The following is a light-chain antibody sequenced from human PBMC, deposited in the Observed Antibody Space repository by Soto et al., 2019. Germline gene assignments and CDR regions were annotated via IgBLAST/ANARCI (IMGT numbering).Light chain of an antibody. CDR1: QSVSHN. CDR3: EQYNSWPPLYT. J-gene: IGKJ2*01. Sequence: EIVMTQSPATLSVSPGEGATLSCRASQSVSHNLAWYQQKPGQPPRLLIYGASTRATGIPTRFSGSGSGTEFTLTISSLQSEDFAVYYCEQYNSWPPLYTFGQGTKLEIK. CDR2: GAS. V-gene: IGKV3-15*01.